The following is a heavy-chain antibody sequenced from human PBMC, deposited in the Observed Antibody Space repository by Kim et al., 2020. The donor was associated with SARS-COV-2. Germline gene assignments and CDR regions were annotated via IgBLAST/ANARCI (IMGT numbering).Heavy chain of an antibody. CDR2: ISYDGSNK. CDR3: ANPGCGGDCPLDY. V-gene: IGHV3-30*18. J-gene: IGHJ4*02. D-gene: IGHD2-21*01. CDR1: GFTFSSYG. Sequence: GGSLRLSCAASGFTFSSYGMHWVRQAPGKGLEWVAVISYDGSNKYYADSVKGRFTISRDNSKNTLYLQMNSLRAEDTAVYYCANPGCGGDCPLDYWGQGTLFTVSS.